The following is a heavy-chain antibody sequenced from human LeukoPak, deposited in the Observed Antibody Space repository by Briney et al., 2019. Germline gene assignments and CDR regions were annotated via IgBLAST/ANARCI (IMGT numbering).Heavy chain of an antibody. CDR1: GFTFSSYG. CDR2: ISYDGSNK. J-gene: IGHJ6*02. CDR3: AKEGVAGHYYYYGMDV. Sequence: GRSLRLSCAASGFTFSSYGMHWVRQAPGKGLEWVAVISYDGSNKYYADSVKGRFTISRDNSKNTLYLQMNSLRAEDTAVYYCAKEGVAGHYYYYGMDVWGQGTTVTVSS. V-gene: IGHV3-30*18. D-gene: IGHD6-19*01.